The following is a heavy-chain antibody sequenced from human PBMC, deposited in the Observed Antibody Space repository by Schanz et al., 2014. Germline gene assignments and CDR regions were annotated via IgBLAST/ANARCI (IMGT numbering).Heavy chain of an antibody. V-gene: IGHV3-11*05. Sequence: QVQLVESGGGLVKPGGSLRLSCAASGFTFSHYYMSWIRQAPGKGLEWISSLYINAGSTRYADSVKGRFIISRDSSKNTLFLQMNSLRAEDTAVYFCARDGGRDGYNLAFDVWGQGTLVTVSS. CDR3: ARDGGRDGYNLAFDV. D-gene: IGHD5-12*01. CDR1: GFTFSHYY. J-gene: IGHJ3*01. CDR2: LYINAGST.